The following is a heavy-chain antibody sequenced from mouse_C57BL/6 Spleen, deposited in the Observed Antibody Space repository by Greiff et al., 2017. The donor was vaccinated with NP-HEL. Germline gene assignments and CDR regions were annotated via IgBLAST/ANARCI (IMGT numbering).Heavy chain of an antibody. Sequence: QVQLQQSGAELVRPGASVTLSCKASGYTFTDYEMHWVKQTPVHGLEWIGAIDPETGGTAYNQKFKGKAILTADKSSSTAYMELRSLTSEDSAVYYCTRKRDGYYVDWYFDVWGTGTTVTVSS. J-gene: IGHJ1*03. D-gene: IGHD2-3*01. V-gene: IGHV1-15*01. CDR1: GYTFTDYE. CDR2: IDPETGGT. CDR3: TRKRDGYYVDWYFDV.